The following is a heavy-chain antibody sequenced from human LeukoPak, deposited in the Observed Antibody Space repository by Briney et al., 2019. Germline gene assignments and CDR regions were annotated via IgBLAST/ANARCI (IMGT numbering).Heavy chain of an antibody. CDR1: GFTFDDYA. V-gene: IGHV3-9*01. CDR3: ARCWLTVTTNSFDY. Sequence: GRSLRLSCAASGFTFDDYAMHWVRQAPGRGLEGVSGISWNSGSMAYAASVPARFTIPRDTAKKSLYLQMNSLRAEDTALYYCARCWLTVTTNSFDYWGQGTLVTVSS. CDR2: ISWNSGSM. J-gene: IGHJ4*02. D-gene: IGHD4-17*01.